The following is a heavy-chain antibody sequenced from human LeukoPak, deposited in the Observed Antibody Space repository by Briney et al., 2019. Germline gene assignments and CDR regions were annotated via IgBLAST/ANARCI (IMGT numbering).Heavy chain of an antibody. V-gene: IGHV4-59*01. CDR1: GGSIRSYY. J-gene: IGHJ4*02. CDR3: ARATAGTGYYFDY. Sequence: SETLSLTCTVSGGSIRSYYWSWIRQPPGKGLEWLGYIHYSGSTNYNPSLKRRVTISVDTSKNQFSLKLSSVTAADTALYYCARATAGTGYYFDYWGQGTLVTVSS. D-gene: IGHD6-13*01. CDR2: IHYSGST.